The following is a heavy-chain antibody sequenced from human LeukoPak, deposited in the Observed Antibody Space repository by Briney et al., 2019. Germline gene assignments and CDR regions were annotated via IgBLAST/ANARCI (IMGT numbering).Heavy chain of an antibody. J-gene: IGHJ5*02. Sequence: SETLSLTCAVYGGSFSGYYWSWIRQPPGKGLEWIGEINHSGSTNYNPSLKSRVTISVDTSKNQFSLKLSSVTAADTAVYYCARGRNYVWGSYRYIWWFDPWGQGTLVTVSS. V-gene: IGHV4-34*01. CDR1: GGSFSGYY. CDR3: ARGRNYVWGSYRYIWWFDP. D-gene: IGHD3-16*02. CDR2: INHSGST.